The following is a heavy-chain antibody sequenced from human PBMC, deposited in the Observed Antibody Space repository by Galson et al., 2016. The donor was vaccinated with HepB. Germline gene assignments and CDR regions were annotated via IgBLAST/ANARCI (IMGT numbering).Heavy chain of an antibody. J-gene: IGHJ4*02. Sequence: LRLSCAASGFTFNTYSMNWVRQAPGKGLEWVSSISPSSDYIYHADSVKGRFTISRDNAKKSLYLQMSSLRGDDTAIYYCVRNLFTGGADYSVDYRGQGTPVTVSA. CDR3: VRNLFTGGADYSVDY. CDR2: ISPSSDYI. CDR1: GFTFNTYS. V-gene: IGHV3-21*01. D-gene: IGHD4-11*01.